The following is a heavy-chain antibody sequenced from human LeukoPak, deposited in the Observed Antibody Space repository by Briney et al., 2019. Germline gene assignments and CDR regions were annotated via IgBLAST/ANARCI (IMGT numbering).Heavy chain of an antibody. CDR1: GGSISSSSYY. CDR2: IYYSGST. CDR3: ATGGDGYNNFDY. D-gene: IGHD3-16*01. Sequence: PSETLSLTCTVSGGSISSSSYYWGWIRQPPGKGLEWIGSIYYSGSTYYNPSLKSRVTISVDTSKNQFSLKLSSVTAADTAVYYCATGGDGYNNFDYWGQGTLVTVSS. J-gene: IGHJ4*02. V-gene: IGHV4-39*01.